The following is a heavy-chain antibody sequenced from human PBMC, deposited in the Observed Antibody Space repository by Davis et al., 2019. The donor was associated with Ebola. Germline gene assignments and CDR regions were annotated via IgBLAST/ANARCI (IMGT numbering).Heavy chain of an antibody. J-gene: IGHJ4*02. CDR2: TYYSSKWYD. D-gene: IGHD5-12*01. Sequence: PSETLSLTCAISGDSVAGGSGGWTWIRQSPSRGLEWPGRTYYSSKWYDGYSASVKSRITINADTAKNQYSMQLNSVTPEDTAVYYCARGWLRTGFDYWGQGILVTVSS. CDR3: ARGWLRTGFDY. CDR1: GDSVAGGSGG. V-gene: IGHV6-1*01.